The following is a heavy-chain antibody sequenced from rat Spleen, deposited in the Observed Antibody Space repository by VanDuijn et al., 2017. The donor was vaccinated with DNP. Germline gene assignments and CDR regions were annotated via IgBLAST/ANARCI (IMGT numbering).Heavy chain of an antibody. CDR1: GFTFSAYY. CDR2: IGSAAYAP. J-gene: IGHJ2*01. Sequence: EVQLVESGGGLVQPGRSLKLSCAASGFTFSAYYMAWVRQAPAKGLEWVAYIGSAAYAPYYGDSVKGRFTISRDNAKSTLYLQMNSLRSEDMATYYCTTLRVGWGQGVMVTVSS. CDR3: TTLRVG. D-gene: IGHD1-4*01. V-gene: IGHV5-27*01.